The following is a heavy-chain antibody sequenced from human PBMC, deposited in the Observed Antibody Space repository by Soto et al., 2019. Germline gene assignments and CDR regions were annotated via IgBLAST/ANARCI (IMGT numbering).Heavy chain of an antibody. V-gene: IGHV1-69*12. CDR2: IIPIFGTA. CDR3: ARAPEPGSGYYSAFDY. CDR1: GGTFSSYA. D-gene: IGHD3-22*01. J-gene: IGHJ4*02. Sequence: QVQLVQSGAEVKKPGSSVKVSCKASGGTFSSYAISWVRQAPGQGLEWMGGIIPIFGTANYEQKFQGSVTIPADESTTTADTELSSLRSDDTAVYYCARAPEPGSGYYSAFDYWGQGTLVTVSS.